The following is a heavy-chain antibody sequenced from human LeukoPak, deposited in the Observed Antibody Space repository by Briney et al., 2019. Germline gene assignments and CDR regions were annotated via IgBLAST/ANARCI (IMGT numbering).Heavy chain of an antibody. J-gene: IGHJ4*02. CDR3: AKGDLYVGFDY. CDR1: GFTFSSYG. D-gene: IGHD3-16*01. V-gene: IGHV3-30*02. Sequence: GGSLRLSCAASGFTFSSYGMHWVRQAPGKGLEWVSFIRYDGSKKYFADSVKGRFTISRDNSKNTLYLQMNTLRAEDTAVYYCAKGDLYVGFDYWGQGTLVTVSS. CDR2: IRYDGSKK.